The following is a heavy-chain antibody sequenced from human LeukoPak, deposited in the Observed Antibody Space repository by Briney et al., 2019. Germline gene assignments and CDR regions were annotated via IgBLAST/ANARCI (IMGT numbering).Heavy chain of an antibody. CDR2: ISSSSSYI. CDR3: AKGGWERYSFVSYYMDV. Sequence: GGSLRLSCAASGFTFSSYSMNWVRQAPGKGLEWVSSISSSSSYIYYADSVKGRFTISRDNSKNTLYLQMNSLRAEDTAVYYCAKGGWERYSFVSYYMDVWGKGTTVTVSS. D-gene: IGHD5-18*01. CDR1: GFTFSSYS. V-gene: IGHV3-21*01. J-gene: IGHJ6*03.